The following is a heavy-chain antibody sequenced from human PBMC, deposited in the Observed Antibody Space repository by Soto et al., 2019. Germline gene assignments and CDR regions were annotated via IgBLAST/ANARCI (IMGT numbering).Heavy chain of an antibody. V-gene: IGHV3-23*01. CDR1: GFTFSSYA. CDR3: AKDLGAGTGAYYYYSYGMDV. J-gene: IGHJ6*02. CDR2: ISGSGGST. D-gene: IGHD1-7*01. Sequence: EVQLLESGGGLVQPGGSLRLSCAASGFTFSSYAMSWVRQAPGKGLEWVSAISGSGGSTYYADSVKGRFTISRDNSKNTLYLQMNSLRAEDTAVYYCAKDLGAGTGAYYYYSYGMDVWGQGTTVTVSS.